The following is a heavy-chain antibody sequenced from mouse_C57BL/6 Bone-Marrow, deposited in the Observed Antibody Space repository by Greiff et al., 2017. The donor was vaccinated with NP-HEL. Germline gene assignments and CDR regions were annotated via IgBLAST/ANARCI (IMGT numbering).Heavy chain of an antibody. CDR2: ISNGGGST. J-gene: IGHJ3*01. CDR3: ARHYSRSGFAY. V-gene: IGHV5-12*01. D-gene: IGHD2-5*01. Sequence: EVMLVESGGGLVQPGGSLKLSCAASGFTFSDYYMYWVRQTPEKRLEWVAYISNGGGSTYYPDTVKGRFPISRDNAKNTLYLQMSRLKSEDTAMYYCARHYSRSGFAYWGQGTLVTVSA. CDR1: GFTFSDYY.